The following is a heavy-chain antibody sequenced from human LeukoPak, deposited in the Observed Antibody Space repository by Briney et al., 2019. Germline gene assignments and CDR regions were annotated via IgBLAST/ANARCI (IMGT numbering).Heavy chain of an antibody. J-gene: IGHJ3*02. CDR3: ARKYYDILTGYYGGAFDI. V-gene: IGHV4-38-2*01. CDR2: IYHSGST. CDR1: GYSISSGYY. D-gene: IGHD3-9*01. Sequence: SETLSLTCAVSGYSISSGYYWGWIRQPPGKGLEWIGSIYHSGSTYYNPSLKSRVTISVDTSKNQFSLKLSSVTAADTAVYYCARKYYDILTGYYGGAFDIWGQGTMVTASS.